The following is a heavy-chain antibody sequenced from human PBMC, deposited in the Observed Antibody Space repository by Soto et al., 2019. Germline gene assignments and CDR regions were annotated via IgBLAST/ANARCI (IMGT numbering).Heavy chain of an antibody. V-gene: IGHV4-30-2*01. CDR3: DRLYGSGSYQYFDY. CDR1: EGSLRSGGYS. Sequence: CVTWGVSEGSLRSGGYSWSWIRKPPGKGLEWIGYIYHSGSTYYNPSLKSRVTISVDRSKNQFSLKLSSVTAADTAVYYCDRLYGSGSYQYFDYWGQGTPVTVSS. CDR2: IYHSGST. J-gene: IGHJ4*02. D-gene: IGHD3-10*01.